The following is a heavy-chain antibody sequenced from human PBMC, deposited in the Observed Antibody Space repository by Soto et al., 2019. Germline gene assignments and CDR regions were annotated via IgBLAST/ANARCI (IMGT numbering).Heavy chain of an antibody. D-gene: IGHD1-26*01. CDR2: INHSGFT. Sequence: PSETLSLTCGVSDGSFRCYYWSWIRQPPGKGLEWIGEINHSGFTNYNPSLKSRVTISRDTSTNQFSLKLTSVTVADSAVYYCARATVKVGATLFDYWGQGTLVTVSS. CDR1: DGSFRCYY. V-gene: IGHV4-34*01. CDR3: ARATVKVGATLFDY. J-gene: IGHJ4*02.